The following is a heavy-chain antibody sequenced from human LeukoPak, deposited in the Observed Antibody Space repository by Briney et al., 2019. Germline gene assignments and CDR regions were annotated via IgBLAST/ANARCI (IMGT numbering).Heavy chain of an antibody. CDR2: IKQDGSEK. D-gene: IGHD6-19*01. J-gene: IGHJ6*03. Sequence: GGSLRLSCAASGFTFSSYWMSWVRQAPGKGLEWVANIKQDGSEKYYVDSVKGRFTISRDNAKNSLYLQMNSLRAEDTAVYYCARESGSGWLFYYYYYMDVWGKGTTVTISS. CDR3: ARESGSGWLFYYYYYMDV. V-gene: IGHV3-7*01. CDR1: GFTFSSYW.